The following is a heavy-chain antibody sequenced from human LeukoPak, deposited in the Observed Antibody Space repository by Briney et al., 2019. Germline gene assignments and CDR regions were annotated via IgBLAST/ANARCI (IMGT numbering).Heavy chain of an antibody. Sequence: ASVKVSCKASGYTFTSYDINWVRQATGQGLEWMGWMNPNSGNTGYAQKFQGRVTMTRNTSISTAYMELSSLRSEDTAVYYCARASRRSSWYYYYYYYMDVWGKGTTVTISS. CDR3: ARASRRSSWYYYYYYYMDV. J-gene: IGHJ6*03. CDR2: MNPNSGNT. V-gene: IGHV1-8*01. CDR1: GYTFTSYD. D-gene: IGHD6-13*01.